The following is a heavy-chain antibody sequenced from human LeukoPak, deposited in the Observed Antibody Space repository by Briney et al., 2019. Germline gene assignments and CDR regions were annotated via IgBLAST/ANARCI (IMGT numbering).Heavy chain of an antibody. CDR2: INGGGGST. CDR3: VKDGRRSPPC. Sequence: GGSLRLSCAASGFTFSNYVMSWVRQAPGKGPEWVSGINGGGGSTFYAESVTGRFTISRDNSKNTLFLQMNTMRAEDTAVYYCVKDGRRSPPCWGQGTLVTVSS. J-gene: IGHJ4*02. D-gene: IGHD2-15*01. V-gene: IGHV3-23*01. CDR1: GFTFSNYV.